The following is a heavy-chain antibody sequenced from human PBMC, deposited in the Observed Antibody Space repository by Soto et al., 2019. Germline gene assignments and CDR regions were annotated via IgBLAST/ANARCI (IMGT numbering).Heavy chain of an antibody. V-gene: IGHV1-3*01. CDR2: INAGNGNT. D-gene: IGHD3-3*01. Sequence: ASVKVSCKASGYTFTSYAMHWVRQAPGQRLEWMGWINAGNGNTKYSQKFQGRVTITRDTSASTAYMELSSLRSEDTAVYYCARVHDFWSGYYAPFDYWGQGNMVTVSS. CDR3: ARVHDFWSGYYAPFDY. CDR1: GYTFTSYA. J-gene: IGHJ4*02.